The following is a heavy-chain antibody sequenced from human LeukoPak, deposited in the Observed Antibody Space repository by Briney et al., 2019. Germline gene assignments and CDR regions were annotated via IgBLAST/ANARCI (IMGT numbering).Heavy chain of an antibody. CDR1: GGSFSGYY. Sequence: SETLSLTCAVSGGSFSGYYWSWIRQPPGKGLEWIGYIYYSGSTYYNPSLKSRVTISVDTSKNQFSLKLSSVTAADTAVYYFARATPPASPKVGATDSWGDGTLVTVSS. CDR2: IYYSGST. J-gene: IGHJ5*01. V-gene: IGHV4-59*08. D-gene: IGHD1-26*01. CDR3: ARATPPASPKVGATDS.